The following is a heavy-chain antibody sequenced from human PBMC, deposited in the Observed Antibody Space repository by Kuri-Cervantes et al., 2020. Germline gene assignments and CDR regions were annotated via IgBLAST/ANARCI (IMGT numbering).Heavy chain of an antibody. Sequence: GESLKISCAASGFTFSSYAMSWVRQAPGKGLEWVSGISGSSGSTYYADSVKGRFTISRDNSKNTLYLQMNSLTSEDTAMYYCATAPQLDIAVAIDWGQGTLVTVSS. J-gene: IGHJ4*02. CDR1: GFTFSSYA. CDR2: ISGSSGST. V-gene: IGHV3-23*01. CDR3: ATAPQLDIAVAID. D-gene: IGHD6-19*01.